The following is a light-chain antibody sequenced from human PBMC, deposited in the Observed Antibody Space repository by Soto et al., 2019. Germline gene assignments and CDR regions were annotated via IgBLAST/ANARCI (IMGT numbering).Light chain of an antibody. CDR1: QSVSNNY. V-gene: IGKV3-11*01. CDR3: QQRQYWPPIT. J-gene: IGKJ5*01. Sequence: EIVLTQSPGTLSLSPGERATLSCRASQSVSNNYLAWYQQKPGQAPRLLIYDASNRAAGIPARFSGSGSRTDLTLTISSLETEDFAIYYCQQRQYWPPITFGQGTRLEIK. CDR2: DAS.